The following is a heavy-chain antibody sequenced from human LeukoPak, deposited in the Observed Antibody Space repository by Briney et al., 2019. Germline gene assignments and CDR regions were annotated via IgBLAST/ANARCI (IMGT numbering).Heavy chain of an antibody. J-gene: IGHJ4*02. CDR1: GGSIGSSNYY. CDR3: ARDDRGIVTAILN. D-gene: IGHD2-21*02. CDR2: IYYTGST. Sequence: PSETLSLTCTVSGGSIGSSNYYWGWIRQAPGKGLEWIGNIYYTGSTYYSPSLKSRVTISVDTSKNQFSLKLSSVTAADTALYYCARDDRGIVTAILNWGQGTLVTVSS. V-gene: IGHV4-39*07.